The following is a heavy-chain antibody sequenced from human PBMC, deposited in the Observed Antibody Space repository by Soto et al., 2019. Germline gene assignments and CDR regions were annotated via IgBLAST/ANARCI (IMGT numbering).Heavy chain of an antibody. Sequence: WASVKVSCKASGGTFSSYAISWVRQAPGQGLEWMGGIIPIFGTANYAQKFQGRVTITADKSTSTAYMELSSLRSEDTAVYYCARVFEQQLPNLGMDVWGQGTTVTVSS. CDR1: GGTFSSYA. CDR3: ARVFEQQLPNLGMDV. CDR2: IIPIFGTA. J-gene: IGHJ6*02. D-gene: IGHD6-13*01. V-gene: IGHV1-69*06.